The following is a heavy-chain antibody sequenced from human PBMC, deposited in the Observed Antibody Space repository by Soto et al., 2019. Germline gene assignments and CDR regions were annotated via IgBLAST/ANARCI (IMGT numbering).Heavy chain of an antibody. D-gene: IGHD3-10*01. CDR2: ISSGAGSI. Sequence: EVQLVESGGGLVQPGGSLRLSCTASGFTFSTYGMTWVRQAPGKGLEWVSYISSGAGSISHADSVRGRFTISRDNAKNSLYLQMNRLRDEDTAVYYCAMPGGYGLDDWGRGTTVTVSS. V-gene: IGHV3-48*02. CDR3: AMPGGYGLDD. J-gene: IGHJ6*02. CDR1: GFTFSTYG.